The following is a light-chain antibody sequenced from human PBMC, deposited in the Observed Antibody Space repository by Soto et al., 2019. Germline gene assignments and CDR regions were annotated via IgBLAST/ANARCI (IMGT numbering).Light chain of an antibody. J-gene: IGLJ1*01. CDR1: SSNIGGNS. V-gene: IGLV1-51*01. CDR2: DDN. Sequence: QSALTQPPSVSAAPGQKVTISCSGSSSNIGGNSVSWYQQLPGTAPKLLIYDDNKRPSGIPNRFSVSKSGTSATLGITGLQTGDEADYYCAAWDDGLNGYVFGTGSKVTVL. CDR3: AAWDDGLNGYV.